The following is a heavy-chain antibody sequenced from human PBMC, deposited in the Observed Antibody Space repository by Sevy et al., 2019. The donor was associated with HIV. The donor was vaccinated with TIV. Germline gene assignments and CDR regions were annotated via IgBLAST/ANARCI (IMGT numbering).Heavy chain of an antibody. V-gene: IGHV3-30*18. CDR1: GFTFNNYG. CDR3: AKDAGANMGPGIIPGDGMDV. Sequence: GGSLRLSCAASGFTFNNYGMHWVRQAPGKGLEWVAVISYDRINKYYSDSVKGRFTISRDNSKNTLDLQMNSLRPEDTPVYYCAKDAGANMGPGIIPGDGMDVWGQGTTVTVSS. J-gene: IGHJ6*02. CDR2: ISYDRINK. D-gene: IGHD3-10*01.